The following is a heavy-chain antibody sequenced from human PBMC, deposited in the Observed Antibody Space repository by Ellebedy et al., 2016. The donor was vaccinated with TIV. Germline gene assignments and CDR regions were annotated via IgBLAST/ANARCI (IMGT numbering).Heavy chain of an antibody. Sequence: GESLKISCAASGFIFSDYVMAWVRQAPGKGLEWVSAMAEYDGRTFYADSVRGRFTISRDNSGNTLFLQMNSLRAEDTAMYYCTKRAEDWGFFDYWGQGTLVTVSP. CDR2: MAEYDGRT. V-gene: IGHV3-23*01. CDR1: GFIFSDYV. D-gene: IGHD3/OR15-3a*01. J-gene: IGHJ4*02. CDR3: TKRAEDWGFFDY.